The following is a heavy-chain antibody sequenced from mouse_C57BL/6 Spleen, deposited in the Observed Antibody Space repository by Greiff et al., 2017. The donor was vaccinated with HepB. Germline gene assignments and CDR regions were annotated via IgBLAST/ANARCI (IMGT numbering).Heavy chain of an antibody. CDR2: INPYNGGT. CDR3: ARDYYGSSGPFDY. J-gene: IGHJ2*01. D-gene: IGHD1-1*01. Sequence: EVQLQQSGPVLVKPGASVKMSCKASGYTFTDYYMNWVKQSHGKSLEWIGVINPYNGGTSYNQKFKGKATLTVDKSSSTAYMELNSLTSEDSAVYYCARDYYGSSGPFDYWGQGTTLTVSS. CDR1: GYTFTDYY. V-gene: IGHV1-19*01.